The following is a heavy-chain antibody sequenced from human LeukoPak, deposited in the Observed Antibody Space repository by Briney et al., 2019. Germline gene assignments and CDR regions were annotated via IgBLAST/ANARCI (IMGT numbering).Heavy chain of an antibody. CDR1: GFTFSSYW. D-gene: IGHD6-19*01. V-gene: IGHV3-74*01. CDR2: INSDGSST. J-gene: IGHJ6*03. CDR3: AREAGHRYYYYKDV. Sequence: GGSLRLSCAASGFTFSSYWMHWVRQAPGKGLVWVSRINSDGSSTSYADSVKGRFTISRDNAKNTLYLQMNSLRAEDTAVYYCAREAGHRYYYYKDVWGKGTTVTVSS.